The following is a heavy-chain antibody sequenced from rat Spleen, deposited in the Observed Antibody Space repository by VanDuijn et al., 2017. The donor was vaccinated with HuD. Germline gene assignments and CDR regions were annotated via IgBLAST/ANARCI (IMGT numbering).Heavy chain of an antibody. V-gene: IGHV5-31*01. J-gene: IGHJ3*01. CDR1: GFTFNKYW. CDR3: TSRWDGFVY. D-gene: IGHD5-1*01. CDR2: ITNTGDNT. Sequence: EVQLVESGGGLVQPGRSLKLSCVASGFTFNKYWMNWIRQAPGKGLEWIASITNTGDNTYYPDSVKGRFTISRDNAKSTLYLQMNSLRSEDTATYYCTSRWDGFVYWGQGTLVTVSS.